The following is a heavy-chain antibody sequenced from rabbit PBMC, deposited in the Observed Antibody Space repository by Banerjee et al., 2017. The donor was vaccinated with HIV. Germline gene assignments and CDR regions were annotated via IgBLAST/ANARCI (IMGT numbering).Heavy chain of an antibody. CDR3: ASSHDDYGGYDRYRL. CDR2: IYAGSGSS. V-gene: IGHV1S45*01. CDR1: GSDISSYYY. D-gene: IGHD2-1*01. Sequence: QEQLEESGGDLVKPEGSLTLTCTASGSDISSYYYMSWVRQAPGKGLEWIGCIYAGSGSSYYASWVNGRFTISKTSTTTVTLQMTSLTVADTATYFCASSHDDYGGYDRYRLWGPGTLVTVS. J-gene: IGHJ6*01.